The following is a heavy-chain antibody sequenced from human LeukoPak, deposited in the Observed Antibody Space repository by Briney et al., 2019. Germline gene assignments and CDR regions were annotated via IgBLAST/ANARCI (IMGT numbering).Heavy chain of an antibody. CDR3: TRQVDSGSYDYYGMDV. Sequence: GGSLRLSCAVSGFTFSGSAMHWVRQASGKGLEWVGRIRRKANSYATAYAASVKGRFTISRDDSKNTAYLQMNSLKTEDTAVYYCTRQVDSGSYDYYGMDVWGQGTTVTVSS. V-gene: IGHV3-73*01. J-gene: IGHJ6*02. D-gene: IGHD1-26*01. CDR2: IRRKANSYAT. CDR1: GFTFSGSA.